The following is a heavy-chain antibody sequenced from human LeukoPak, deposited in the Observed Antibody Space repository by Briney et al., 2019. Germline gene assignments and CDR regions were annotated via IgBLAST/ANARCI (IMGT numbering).Heavy chain of an antibody. CDR2: ISVDNGNT. CDR1: GYTFTSYG. V-gene: IGHV1-18*01. D-gene: IGHD4-11*01. J-gene: IGHJ4*02. Sequence: ASVKVPFKASGYTFTSYGISWVRQAPGQGLEWMGWISVDNGNTNYAQKLQGRVTLTTDTSTSTAYMELRSLRSDDTAVYYCARDSTVTTLDYWGQGTLVTVSS. CDR3: ARDSTVTTLDY.